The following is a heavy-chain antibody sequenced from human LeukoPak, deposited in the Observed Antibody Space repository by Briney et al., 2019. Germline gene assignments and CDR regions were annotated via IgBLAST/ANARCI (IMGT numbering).Heavy chain of an antibody. CDR3: ATSHSFYGYSFDY. J-gene: IGHJ4*02. CDR2: FDTEDGET. CDR1: GYTLTELS. D-gene: IGHD5-18*01. Sequence: ASVKVSCKVSGYTLTELSMHWVRQAPGKGLEWMGGFDTEDGETIYAQKFQGRVTMTEDTSTDTAYMELSSLRSEDTAVYYCATSHSFYGYSFDYWGQGTLVTVSS. V-gene: IGHV1-24*01.